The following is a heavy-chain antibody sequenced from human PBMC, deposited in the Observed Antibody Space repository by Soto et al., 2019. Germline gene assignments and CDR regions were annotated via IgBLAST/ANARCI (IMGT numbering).Heavy chain of an antibody. Sequence: GSLRLSCAASGFTFSSYSMNWVRQAPGQGLEWVSAISGSGGSIYYADSVKGRFTISRDNSKNTLYLQMNSLRAEDTAVYYCAKDRRGSSGWAAPFDYWGQGTLVTVSS. V-gene: IGHV3-23*01. CDR2: ISGSGGSI. J-gene: IGHJ4*02. CDR1: GFTFSSYS. D-gene: IGHD6-19*01. CDR3: AKDRRGSSGWAAPFDY.